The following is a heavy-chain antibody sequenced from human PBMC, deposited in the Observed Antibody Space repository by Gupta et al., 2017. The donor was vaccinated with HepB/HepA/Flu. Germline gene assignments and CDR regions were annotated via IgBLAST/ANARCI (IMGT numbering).Heavy chain of an antibody. J-gene: IGHJ4*02. Sequence: QVQLVQCGAEVKKPGASVKVSCKTSGYPFNSYDVNWVQQATGQGLEWMGWMNPNSGNTGYAQKFQGRVNMTRDTSISTAYMGLSSLRSEDTAVYYCARVMGSIDYWGQGTLVTDSA. V-gene: IGHV1-8*01. CDR2: MNPNSGNT. CDR3: ARVMGSIDY. CDR1: GYPFNSYD. D-gene: IGHD2-8*01.